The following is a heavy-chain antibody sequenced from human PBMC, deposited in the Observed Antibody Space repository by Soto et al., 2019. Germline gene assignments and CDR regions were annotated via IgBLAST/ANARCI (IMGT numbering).Heavy chain of an antibody. J-gene: IGHJ4*02. V-gene: IGHV5-10-1*01. Sequence: PGESLKISCQGSGYTFTTYWITWVRQMPGRGLEWMGRIDPSDSYTNYSPSFQGHATISADNSENTVYLQMTSLGPDDTAVFYCARDVAMPTGLGLGYWGQGTLVTVSS. CDR3: ARDVAMPTGLGLGY. CDR1: GYTFTTYW. D-gene: IGHD6-19*01. CDR2: IDPSDSYT.